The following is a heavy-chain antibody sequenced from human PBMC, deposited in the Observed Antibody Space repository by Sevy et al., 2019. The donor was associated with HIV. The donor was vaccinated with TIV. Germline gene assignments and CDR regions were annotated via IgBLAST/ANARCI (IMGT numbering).Heavy chain of an antibody. J-gene: IGHJ4*02. V-gene: IGHV4-59*13. Sequence: SETLSLTCTVSGGSISSYYWSWIRQPPGKGLEWIGYSYYTGSTNNNPSLKRRVTISVDTSKNQFSLKLSSVTAADTAVYFCARARGMSYDSSSYHWGLDYWGQGTLVTVSS. CDR1: GGSISSYY. D-gene: IGHD3-22*01. CDR3: ARARGMSYDSSSYHWGLDY. CDR2: SYYTGST.